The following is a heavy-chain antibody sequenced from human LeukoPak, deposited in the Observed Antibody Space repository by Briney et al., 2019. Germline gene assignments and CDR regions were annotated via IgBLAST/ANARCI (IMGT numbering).Heavy chain of an antibody. V-gene: IGHV4-59*01. CDR2: IYYSGST. D-gene: IGHD3-22*01. CDR1: GGSISSYY. J-gene: IGHJ3*02. Sequence: SETLSLTCTVSGGSISSYYWSWIRQPPGKGLEWIGYIYYSGSTNYNPSLKSRVTISVDTSKNQFSLKLSSVTAADTAVYYCARHHYYDSSGYHPTAIWGQGTMVTVSS. CDR3: ARHHYYDSSGYHPTAI.